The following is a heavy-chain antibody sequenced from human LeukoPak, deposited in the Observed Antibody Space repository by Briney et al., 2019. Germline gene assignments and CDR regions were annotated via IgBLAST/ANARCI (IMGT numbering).Heavy chain of an antibody. V-gene: IGHV3-33*01. CDR3: AGGRAAAFLHKFDY. Sequence: GRSLRLSCAASGFTFSSYGMHWVRQAPGKGLEWVAVIWYDGSNKYYADSVKGRFTISRDNSKNTLYLQMNSLRAEDTAVYYCAGGRAAAFLHKFDYRGQGTLVTVSS. J-gene: IGHJ4*02. CDR2: IWYDGSNK. CDR1: GFTFSSYG. D-gene: IGHD6-13*01.